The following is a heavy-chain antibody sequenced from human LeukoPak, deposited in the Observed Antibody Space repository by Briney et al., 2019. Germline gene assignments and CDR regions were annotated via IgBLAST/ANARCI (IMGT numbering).Heavy chain of an antibody. D-gene: IGHD5-12*01. V-gene: IGHV4-39*01. Sequence: SETLSLTCTVSGGSISSSSYYWGWIRQPPGKGLEWIGSIYYSGSTYYNPSLKSRVTISVDTSKNQFSLKLSSVTAADTAVYYCARVGAGFRVASFDYWGQGTLVTVSS. CDR3: ARVGAGFRVASFDY. CDR1: GGSISSSSYY. J-gene: IGHJ4*02. CDR2: IYYSGST.